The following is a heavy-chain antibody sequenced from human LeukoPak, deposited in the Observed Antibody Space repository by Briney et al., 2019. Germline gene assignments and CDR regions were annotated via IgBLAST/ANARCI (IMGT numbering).Heavy chain of an antibody. CDR1: GYTFTSFD. V-gene: IGHV1-18*01. D-gene: IGHD3-3*01. J-gene: IGHJ6*03. CDR2: ISAYNGNT. Sequence: ASVKVSCKASGYTFTSFDINWVRQATGQGLEWMGWISAYNGNTNYAQKLQGRVTMTTDTSTSTAYMELRSLRSDDTAVYYCARVSLGSFWSGYYTGGNYYYMDVWGKGTTVTVSS. CDR3: ARVSLGSFWSGYYTGGNYYYMDV.